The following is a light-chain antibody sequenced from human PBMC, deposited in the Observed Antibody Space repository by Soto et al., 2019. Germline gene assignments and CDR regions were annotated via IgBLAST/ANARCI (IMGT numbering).Light chain of an antibody. CDR2: LGS. CDR3: MQALQIPKT. CDR1: QSLLQRCGKKY. Sequence: EIGKTQSPPSLPLSPGEPAFIFLRASQSLLQRCGKKYLDWYLPKPGQSPQLLIYLGSNRASGVPDRFSGSGSGTDFTLKINRVESGDVGVYYCMQALQIPKTFGQGTKVEI. J-gene: IGKJ1*01. V-gene: IGKV2-28*01.